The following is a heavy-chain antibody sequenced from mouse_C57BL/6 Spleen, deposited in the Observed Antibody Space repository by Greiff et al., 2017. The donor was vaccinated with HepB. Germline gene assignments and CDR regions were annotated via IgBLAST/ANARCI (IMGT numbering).Heavy chain of an antibody. V-gene: IGHV1-69*01. CDR2: IDPSDSYT. D-gene: IGHD3-3*01. CDR1: GYTFTSYW. J-gene: IGHJ4*01. Sequence: QVHVKQPGAELVMPGASVKLSCKASGYTFTSYWMHWVKQRPGQGLEWIGEIDPSDSYTNYNQKFKGKSTLTVDKSSSTAYMQLSSLTSEDSAVYYCARRGWVYAMDYWGQGTSVTVSS. CDR3: ARRGWVYAMDY.